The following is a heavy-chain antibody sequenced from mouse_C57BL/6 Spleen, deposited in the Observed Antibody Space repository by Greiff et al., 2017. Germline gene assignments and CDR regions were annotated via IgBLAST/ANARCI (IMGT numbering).Heavy chain of an antibody. V-gene: IGHV14-4*01. CDR1: GFNIKDDY. Sequence: EVQLQQSGAELVRPGASVKLSCTASGFNIKDDYMHWVKQRPEQGLEWIGWIDPENGDTEYASKFQGKATITADTSFNTAYLQLSSLTSEDTAVYYCTTWRGAYAMDYWGQGTSVTVSS. CDR3: TTWRGAYAMDY. CDR2: IDPENGDT. J-gene: IGHJ4*01.